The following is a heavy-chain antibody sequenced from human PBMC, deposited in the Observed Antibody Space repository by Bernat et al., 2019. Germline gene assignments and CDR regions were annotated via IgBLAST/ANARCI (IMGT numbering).Heavy chain of an antibody. D-gene: IGHD3-10*01. CDR3: ARGASSSAFAFDF. V-gene: IGHV4-34*01. J-gene: IGHJ4*02. Sequence: QVQLQQWGAGLLKPSETLSLTCAVYGGSFSGYYWTWVRQSPGKGLEWIGEINHSGSTNDNPSLKSRVTISIDSSKNQFSLKLSSGTAADTAVYYCARGASSSAFAFDFWGQGTPVTVSS. CDR2: INHSGST. CDR1: GGSFSGYY.